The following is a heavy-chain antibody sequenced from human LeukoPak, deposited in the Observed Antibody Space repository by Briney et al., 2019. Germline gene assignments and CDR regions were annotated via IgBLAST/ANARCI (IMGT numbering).Heavy chain of an antibody. Sequence: SETLSLTCTVSGGSISSYYWSWIRQPPGKGLEWIGYIYYSGSTNYNPSPKSRVTISVDTSKNQFSLKLSSVTAADTAVYYCARSEWWSPFDYWGQGTLVTVSS. CDR3: ARSEWWSPFDY. CDR2: IYYSGST. D-gene: IGHD2-15*01. CDR1: GGSISSYY. V-gene: IGHV4-59*01. J-gene: IGHJ4*02.